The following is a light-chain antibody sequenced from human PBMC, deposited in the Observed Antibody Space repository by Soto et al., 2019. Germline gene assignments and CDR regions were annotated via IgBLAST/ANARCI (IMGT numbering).Light chain of an antibody. CDR2: EVT. V-gene: IGLV2-14*01. Sequence: QSALTQPASVSGSPGQSITISCTGTSSDVGAYNYVSWYQQHPGTAPKLMIFEVTDRPSGVSHRFSGSKSGNTASLTISGLQAEDEADYDCSSYTSSGTIGVLFGGGTKVTVL. CDR3: SSYTSSGTIGVL. J-gene: IGLJ3*02. CDR1: SSDVGAYNY.